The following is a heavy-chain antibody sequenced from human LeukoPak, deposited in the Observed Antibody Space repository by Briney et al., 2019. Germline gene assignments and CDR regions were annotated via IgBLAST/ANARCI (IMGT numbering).Heavy chain of an antibody. Sequence: ASVKVSCKASGYTFTGYYMHWVRQAPGQGLEWMGWINPNSGGTNYAQKFQGRVTMTRDTSISTAYMELSRLRSDDTAVYYCAREGGRAQGRLYNWFDPWGQGTLVTVSS. CDR2: INPNSGGT. CDR1: GYTFTGYY. V-gene: IGHV1-2*02. D-gene: IGHD2-15*01. J-gene: IGHJ5*02. CDR3: AREGGRAQGRLYNWFDP.